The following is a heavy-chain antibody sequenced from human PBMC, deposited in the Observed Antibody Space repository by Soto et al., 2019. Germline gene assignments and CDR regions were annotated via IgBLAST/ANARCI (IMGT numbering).Heavy chain of an antibody. D-gene: IGHD3-16*02. CDR3: ASMITFGGVIVNPFDY. CDR1: GFTFSSYS. CDR2: ISSSSSYI. Sequence: GGSLRLSCAASGFTFSSYSMNWVRQAPGKGLEWVSSISSSSSYIYYADSVKGRFTISRDNAKNSLYLQMNSLRAEDTAVYYCASMITFGGVIVNPFDYWGQGTLVTVSS. J-gene: IGHJ4*02. V-gene: IGHV3-21*01.